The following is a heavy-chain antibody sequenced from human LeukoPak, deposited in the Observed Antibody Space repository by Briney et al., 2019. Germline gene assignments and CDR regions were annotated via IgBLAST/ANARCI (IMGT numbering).Heavy chain of an antibody. J-gene: IGHJ4*02. D-gene: IGHD2-2*01. CDR2: INHSGST. CDR1: GGSFSGYY. V-gene: IGHV4-34*01. CDR3: ARAPGRPAAVFDY. Sequence: PSETLSLTCAVDGGSFSGYYWSWVRQPPGKGREWIGEINHSGSTNYNPSRKRGGTKSVDTSKNQFSLKLSSVTAADTAVYYCARAPGRPAAVFDYWGQGTLVTVSS.